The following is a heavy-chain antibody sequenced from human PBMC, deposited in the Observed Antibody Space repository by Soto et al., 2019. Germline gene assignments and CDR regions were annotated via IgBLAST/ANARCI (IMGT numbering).Heavy chain of an antibody. CDR2: ISAYNGNT. V-gene: IGHV1-18*01. J-gene: IGHJ4*01. D-gene: IGHD3-22*01. Sequence: ASVKVCCKASGYTFTSYGISWVRQAPGQGLEWMGWISAYNGNTNYAQKLQGRVTMTTDTSTSTAYMELRSLRSDDTAVYYCARDTYYYDSSGLGNFDYWGHGTLVTVSS. CDR3: ARDTYYYDSSGLGNFDY. CDR1: GYTFTSYG.